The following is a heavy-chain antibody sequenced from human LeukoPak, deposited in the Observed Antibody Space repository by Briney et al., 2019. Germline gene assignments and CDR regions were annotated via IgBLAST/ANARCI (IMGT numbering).Heavy chain of an antibody. CDR3: ARGTVPAGWLAP. Sequence: SETLSLTCTVSGYSISSGYYWGWVRQPPGKGLEWIGSIYLGGSTYYNWSLKSRVTISVETSKDQFSLKLRSVTAADTAVYYCARGTVPAGWLAPWRQGTLVTVSS. D-gene: IGHD4-17*01. J-gene: IGHJ5*02. V-gene: IGHV4-38-2*02. CDR2: IYLGGST. CDR1: GYSISSGYY.